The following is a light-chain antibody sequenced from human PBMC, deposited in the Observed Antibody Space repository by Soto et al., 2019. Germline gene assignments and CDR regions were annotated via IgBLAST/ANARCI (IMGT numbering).Light chain of an antibody. V-gene: IGKV1-27*01. CDR2: AES. CDR1: QGISTY. CDR3: QKYNSAPWP. Sequence: DSQMTPSPSSLSASVGDRVTIPCRASQGISTYLAWYQQKHGKVPKLLIYAESTLQTGVPSRVSGSGSGTDFTLTISSLQPEDVATYYCQKYNSAPWPFGQGTNVELK. J-gene: IGKJ1*01.